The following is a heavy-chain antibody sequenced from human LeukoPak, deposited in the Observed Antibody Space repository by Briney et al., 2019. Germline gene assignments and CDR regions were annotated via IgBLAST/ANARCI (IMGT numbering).Heavy chain of an antibody. CDR3: AKDHNPLSSYAPNWFDP. J-gene: IGHJ5*02. Sequence: GALRLSCAASGSPFSSYGMHWVRQAPGKGLEGVAFLRYDESNKYYADSEKRRFTITKHNSRNALYLQMNSLRAEDTAGYYCAKDHNPLSSYAPNWFDPWHQETMVTVSS. CDR1: GSPFSSYG. D-gene: IGHD5-18*01. CDR2: LRYDESNK. V-gene: IGHV3-30*02.